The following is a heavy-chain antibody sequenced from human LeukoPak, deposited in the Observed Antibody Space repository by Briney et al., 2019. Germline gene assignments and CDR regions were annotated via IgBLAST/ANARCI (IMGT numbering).Heavy chain of an antibody. CDR3: ARAEPNCSGGSCYPNWFDP. CDR2: IYYSGST. D-gene: IGHD2-15*01. V-gene: IGHV4-59*12. J-gene: IGHJ5*02. CDR1: GGSISSYY. Sequence: PSETLSLTCIVSGGSISSYYWSWIRQPPGKGLEWIGYIYYSGSTNYNPSLKSRVTISVDTSKNQFSLKLSSVTAADTAVYYCARAEPNCSGGSCYPNWFDPWGQGTLVTVSS.